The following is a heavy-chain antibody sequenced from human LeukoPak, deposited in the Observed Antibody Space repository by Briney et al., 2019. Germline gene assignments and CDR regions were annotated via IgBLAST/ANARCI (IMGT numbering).Heavy chain of an antibody. D-gene: IGHD6-19*01. Sequence: PGGSLRLSCAASGFTFSDYYMSWIRQAPGKGLEWVSAISGSGGSTYYADSVKGRFTISRDNSKNTLYLQMNSLRAEDTAVYYCAKVEAVANPDYFDYWGQGTLVTVSS. CDR3: AKVEAVANPDYFDY. CDR2: ISGSGGST. CDR1: GFTFSDYY. V-gene: IGHV3-23*01. J-gene: IGHJ4*02.